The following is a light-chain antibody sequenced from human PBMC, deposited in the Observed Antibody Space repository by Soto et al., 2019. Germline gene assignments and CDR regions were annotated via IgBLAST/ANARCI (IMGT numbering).Light chain of an antibody. CDR3: MQALQTAIT. Sequence: DIVKTKAPLSLPVTPGAPASISCRSSQSLLHSNGYNYLDWYLQKPGQSPQLLIYLGSNRASGVPDRFSGSGSGTDFTLKISRVEAEEVGVYYCMQALQTAITFGQGTRLEIK. CDR1: QSLLHSNGYNY. V-gene: IGKV2-28*01. J-gene: IGKJ5*01. CDR2: LGS.